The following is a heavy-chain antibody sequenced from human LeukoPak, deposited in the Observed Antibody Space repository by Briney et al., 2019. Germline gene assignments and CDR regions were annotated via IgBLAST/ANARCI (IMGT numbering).Heavy chain of an antibody. V-gene: IGHV4-59*01. CDR1: GGSISSYY. D-gene: IGHD3-10*01. Sequence: SETLSLTCTVSGGSISSYYWSWIRQPPGKGLEWIGYIYYSGSTNYNPSLKSRVTISVDTSNNQFSLKLSSETTADTAVYYCARASGRDSGGIDYWGQGTLVTVSS. J-gene: IGHJ4*02. CDR3: ARASGRDSGGIDY. CDR2: IYYSGST.